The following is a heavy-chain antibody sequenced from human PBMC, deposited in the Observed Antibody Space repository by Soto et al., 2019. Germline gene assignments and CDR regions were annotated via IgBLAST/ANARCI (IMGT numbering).Heavy chain of an antibody. V-gene: IGHV4-4*02. CDR2: IYHSGST. D-gene: IGHD4-17*01. CDR1: GGSISSSNW. Sequence: SETLSLTCAVSGGSISSSNWWSWVRQPPGKGLEWIGEIYHSGSTNYNPSLKSRVTISVDTSKNQFSLKLSSVTAADTAVYYCARVRNYGDPALFDPWGQGTLVIVSS. J-gene: IGHJ5*02. CDR3: ARVRNYGDPALFDP.